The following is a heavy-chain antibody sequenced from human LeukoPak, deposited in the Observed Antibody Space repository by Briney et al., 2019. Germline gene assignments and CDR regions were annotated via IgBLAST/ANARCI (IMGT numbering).Heavy chain of an antibody. Sequence: ASVKVSCKASGYTFTSYGISSVRQAPGRGLEWMGWISAYNGNTNYAQKLQGRVTMTTDTSTSTAYMELRSLRSDDTAVYYCASSIGSGSFDAFDIWGQGTMVTVSS. CDR3: ASSIGSGSFDAFDI. D-gene: IGHD1-26*01. J-gene: IGHJ3*02. CDR2: ISAYNGNT. CDR1: GYTFTSYG. V-gene: IGHV1-18*01.